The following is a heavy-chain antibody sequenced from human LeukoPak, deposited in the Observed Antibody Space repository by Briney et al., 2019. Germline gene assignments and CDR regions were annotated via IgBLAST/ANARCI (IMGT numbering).Heavy chain of an antibody. Sequence: PGGSLRLSGAASGFTCSSYSMNWVRQAPGKGLEWVSSISSSSSYIYYADSVKGRFTISRDNAKNSLYLQMNSLRAEDTAVYYRAREPHSIAAPSRRYFDYWGQGTLVTVSS. J-gene: IGHJ4*02. CDR3: AREPHSIAAPSRRYFDY. V-gene: IGHV3-21*01. CDR2: ISSSSSYI. D-gene: IGHD6-6*01. CDR1: GFTCSSYS.